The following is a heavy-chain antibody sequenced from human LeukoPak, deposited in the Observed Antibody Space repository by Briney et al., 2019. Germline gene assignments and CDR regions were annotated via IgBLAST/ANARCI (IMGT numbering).Heavy chain of an antibody. CDR2: IYYSGST. V-gene: IGHV4-39*07. J-gene: IGHJ4*02. CDR1: GDSISSSSYY. CDR3: ARDQRYCSGGSCYPTALDY. D-gene: IGHD2-15*01. Sequence: SETLSLTCTVSGDSISSSSYYWGWIRQPPGKGLEWIGSIYYSGSTYYNPSLKSRVTISVDTSKNQFSLKLSSVTAADTAVYYCARDQRYCSGGSCYPTALDYWGQGTLVTVSS.